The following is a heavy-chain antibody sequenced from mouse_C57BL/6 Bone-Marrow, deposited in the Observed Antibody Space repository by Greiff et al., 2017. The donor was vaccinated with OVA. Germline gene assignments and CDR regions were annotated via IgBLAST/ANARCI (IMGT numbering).Heavy chain of an antibody. J-gene: IGHJ1*03. Sequence: QVQLQQSGAELVRPGASVKLSCKASGYTFTDYYITWVKQRPGQGLEWIARIYPGSGNTYYNEKFKGKATLTAEKSSSTAYMQLSSLTSEDSAVYFCARDSPYWYFDVWGTGTTVTVSS. CDR2: IYPGSGNT. CDR3: ARDSPYWYFDV. V-gene: IGHV1-76*01. D-gene: IGHD2-12*01. CDR1: GYTFTDYY.